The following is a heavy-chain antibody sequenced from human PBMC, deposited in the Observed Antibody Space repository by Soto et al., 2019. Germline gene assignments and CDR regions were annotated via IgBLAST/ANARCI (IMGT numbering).Heavy chain of an antibody. CDR2: ISGSGGST. CDR1: GFTFSSYA. Sequence: GGSLRLSCAASGFTFSSYAMSWVRQAPGKGLEWVSAISGSGGSTYYADSVKGRFTISRDNSKNTLYLQMNSLRAEDTAVYYCAKALTIFGVVWRDAFDIWGQGTMVTVSS. J-gene: IGHJ3*02. V-gene: IGHV3-23*01. D-gene: IGHD3-3*01. CDR3: AKALTIFGVVWRDAFDI.